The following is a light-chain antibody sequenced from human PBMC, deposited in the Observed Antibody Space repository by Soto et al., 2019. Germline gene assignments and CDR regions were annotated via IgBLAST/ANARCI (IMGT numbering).Light chain of an antibody. J-gene: IGLJ2*01. Sequence: QSALTQPASVSGSPGQSITSSCTGPSSDVGSYNLVSWYQQYPGKAPKLMIYEGSKRPSGGSNRFSGSKSGNTAALTIYGLQSEYEADYHCCPYVGSSNFVVFGGGTQVNVL. CDR2: EGS. CDR1: SSDVGSYNL. V-gene: IGLV2-23*03. CDR3: CPYVGSSNFVV.